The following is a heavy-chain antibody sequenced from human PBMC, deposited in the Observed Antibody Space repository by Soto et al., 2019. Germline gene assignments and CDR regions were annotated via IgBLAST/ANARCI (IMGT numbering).Heavy chain of an antibody. V-gene: IGHV1-69*02. CDR1: GCTFSSYT. J-gene: IGHJ3*02. D-gene: IGHD3-22*01. CDR2: IIPILGIA. Sequence: SVKVSCKASGCTFSSYTISWVRQAPGQGLEWMGRIIPILGIANYAQKFQGRVTITADKSTSTAYMELSSLRSEDTAVYYCARVALDSSGAFDIWGQGTMVTVSS. CDR3: ARVALDSSGAFDI.